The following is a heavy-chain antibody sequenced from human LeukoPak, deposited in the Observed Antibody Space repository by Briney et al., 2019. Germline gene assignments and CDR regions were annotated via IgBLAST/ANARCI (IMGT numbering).Heavy chain of an antibody. V-gene: IGHV3-21*01. CDR3: ARESRTQLLGAQKYKNNWFDP. J-gene: IGHJ5*02. CDR2: ISSSSSCI. CDR1: GFTFSSYS. Sequence: GGSLRLSCAASGFTFSSYSMNWVRQAPGKGLEWVSSISSSSSCIYYADSVKGRFTISRDNAKNSLYLQMNSLRAEDTAVYYCARESRTQLLGAQKYKNNWFDPWGQGTLVTVSS. D-gene: IGHD2-2*01.